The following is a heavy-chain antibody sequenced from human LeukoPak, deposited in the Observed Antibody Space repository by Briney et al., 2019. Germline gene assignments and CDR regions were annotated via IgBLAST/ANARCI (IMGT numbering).Heavy chain of an antibody. D-gene: IGHD6-19*01. CDR3: ARDLGSGWYGRWFDP. Sequence: SETLSLTCAVSGGSISGNYWWSWVRQAPGKGLEWIGEISHIGSTNFSPSLKSRVTISVDKSKNQFSLKLSSVTAADTAVYYCARDLGSGWYGRWFDPWGQGTLVTVSS. CDR1: GGSISGNYW. J-gene: IGHJ5*02. V-gene: IGHV4-4*02. CDR2: ISHIGST.